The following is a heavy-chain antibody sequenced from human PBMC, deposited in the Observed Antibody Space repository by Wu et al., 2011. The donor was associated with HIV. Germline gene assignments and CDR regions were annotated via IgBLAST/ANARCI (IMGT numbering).Heavy chain of an antibody. Sequence: QVQLVQSGAEVKKPGSSVKVSCKASGGTLSSYAISWVRQAPGQGLEWMGRIIPIFGTTTRVTITADESTSTAYMELSSLRFEDTAVYYCATDPTIAVAGTKSFWGRGTLVTVSS. V-gene: IGHV1-69*15. J-gene: IGHJ4*02. CDR2: IIPIFGTT. CDR3: ATDPTIAVAGTKSF. CDR1: GGTLSSYA. D-gene: IGHD6-19*01.